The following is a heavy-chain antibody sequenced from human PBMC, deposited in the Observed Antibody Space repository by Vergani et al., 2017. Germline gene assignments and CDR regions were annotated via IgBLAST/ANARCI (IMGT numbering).Heavy chain of an antibody. J-gene: IGHJ4*02. Sequence: QVQLVESGGGVVQPGGSLRLSCAASGFTFSSYGMHWVRQAPGKGLEWVASIRYDGSNKYYADSVKGRFTSSRDNSKNTLYLQMNSLRAEDTAVYYCAKERFRGPSRIAAPAPFDYWGQGTLVTVSS. V-gene: IGHV3-30*02. CDR3: AKERFRGPSRIAAPAPFDY. D-gene: IGHD6-13*01. CDR1: GFTFSSYG. CDR2: IRYDGSNK.